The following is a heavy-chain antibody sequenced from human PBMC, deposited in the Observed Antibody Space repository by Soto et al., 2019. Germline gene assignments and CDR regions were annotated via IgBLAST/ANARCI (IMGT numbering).Heavy chain of an antibody. CDR2: IVVGGGST. J-gene: IGHJ6*03. CDR1: RFTFTRSA. CDR3: AARSGYYTSYYYMDV. D-gene: IGHD3-3*01. V-gene: IGHV1-58*02. Sequence: APAKVSSKAPRFTFTRSAMQWPQQARGQRLEWIGWIVVGGGSTNYAQKFQGRVTITRDMSTSTAYMELSSLRSEDTAVYYCAARSGYYTSYYYMDVWGKGTRSPSP.